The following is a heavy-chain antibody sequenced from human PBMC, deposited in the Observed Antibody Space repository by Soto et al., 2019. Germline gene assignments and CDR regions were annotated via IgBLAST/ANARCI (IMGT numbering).Heavy chain of an antibody. CDR3: ARALPYDILTGYYERVGPAGLFDY. D-gene: IGHD3-9*01. Sequence: QVQLVESGGGVVQPGRSLRLSCAASGFTFSSYGMHWVRQAPGKGLEWVAVIWYDGSNKYYADSVKGRFTISRDNSKNTLYLQMNSLRAEDTAVYYCARALPYDILTGYYERVGPAGLFDYWGQGTLVTVSS. J-gene: IGHJ4*02. CDR2: IWYDGSNK. CDR1: GFTFSSYG. V-gene: IGHV3-33*01.